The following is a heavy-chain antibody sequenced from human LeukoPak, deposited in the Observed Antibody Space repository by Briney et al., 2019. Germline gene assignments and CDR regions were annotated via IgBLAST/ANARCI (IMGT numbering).Heavy chain of an antibody. CDR2: IYYTGST. CDR1: GGSISSYY. Sequence: PSETLSLTCTVSGGSISSYYWSWIRQPPGKGLEWIGYIYYTGSTNYNPSLKSRVTMSVDTSKNQFSLELSSVTAADTAVYYCASGGSYFWFDPWGQGTLVTVSS. J-gene: IGHJ5*02. CDR3: ASGGSYFWFDP. V-gene: IGHV4-59*01. D-gene: IGHD1-26*01.